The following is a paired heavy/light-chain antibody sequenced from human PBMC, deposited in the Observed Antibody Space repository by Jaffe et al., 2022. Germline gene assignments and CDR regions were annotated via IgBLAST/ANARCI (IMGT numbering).Heavy chain of an antibody. D-gene: IGHD4-17*01. CDR3: ARGNDYGDYGRYYYYYYMDV. Sequence: EVQLVETGGGLIQPGGSLRLSCAASGFTVSSNYMSWVRQAPGKGLEWVSVIYSGGSTYYADSVKGRFTISRDNSKNTLYLQMNSLRAEDTAVYYCARGNDYGDYGRYYYYYYMDVWGKGTTVTVSS. J-gene: IGHJ6*03. CDR2: IYSGGST. V-gene: IGHV3-53*02. CDR1: GFTVSSNY.
Light chain of an antibody. V-gene: IGLV1-40*01. CDR2: GNS. CDR1: SSNIGAGYD. CDR3: QSYDSSLSGSRAV. J-gene: IGLJ7*01. Sequence: QSVLTQPPSVSGAPGQRVTISCTGSSSNIGAGYDVHWYQQLPGTAPKLLIYGNSNRPSGVPDRFSGSKSGTSASLAITGLQAEDEADYYCQSYDSSLSGSRAVFGGGTQLTVL.